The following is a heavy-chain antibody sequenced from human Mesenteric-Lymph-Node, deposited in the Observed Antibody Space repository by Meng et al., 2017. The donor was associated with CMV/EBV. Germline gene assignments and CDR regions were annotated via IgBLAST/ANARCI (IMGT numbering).Heavy chain of an antibody. D-gene: IGHD3-3*01. Sequence: GESLKISCAASGFTFSSYSMNWVRQAPGKGLEWVSSISSSSSYIYYADSVKGRFTISRDNAKNSLYLQMNSLRAEDTAVYYCARDAYDFWSGYPYYNYGMDVWGQGTTVTVSS. CDR3: ARDAYDFWSGYPYYNYGMDV. CDR1: GFTFSSYS. CDR2: ISSSSSYI. J-gene: IGHJ6*02. V-gene: IGHV3-21*01.